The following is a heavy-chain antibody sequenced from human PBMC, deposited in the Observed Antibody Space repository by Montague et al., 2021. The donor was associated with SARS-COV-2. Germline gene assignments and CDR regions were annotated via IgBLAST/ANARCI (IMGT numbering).Heavy chain of an antibody. V-gene: IGHV4-34*01. CDR2: INHSGST. CDR1: GGSFSGYY. CDR3: ARRGRKLLPVATTIGGFDI. J-gene: IGHJ3*02. D-gene: IGHD5-12*01. Sequence: SETLSLTCAVYGGSFSGYYLNWIRQPPGKGLEWIGEINHSGSTNYNPSLRSRVTISVDTSKNHFSLKLNSVTAADTAVYYCARRGRKLLPVATTIGGFDIWGQGTMVTVSS.